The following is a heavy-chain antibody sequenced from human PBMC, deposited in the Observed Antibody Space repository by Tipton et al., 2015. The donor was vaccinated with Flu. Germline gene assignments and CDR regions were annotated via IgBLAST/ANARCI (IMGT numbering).Heavy chain of an antibody. CDR2: IRRETDGGTS. V-gene: IGHV3-49*04. Sequence: SLRLSCTGSGFTFGDYTMTWVRQAPGKGLEWVGFIRRETDGGTSEYAASVKDRFTISRDFFKNTLYLQMSSLRAEDTAVYYCARVIPELVAGLDSWGQGTLVTVSS. CDR3: ARVIPELVAGLDS. CDR1: GFTFGDYT. D-gene: IGHD6-19*01. J-gene: IGHJ4*02.